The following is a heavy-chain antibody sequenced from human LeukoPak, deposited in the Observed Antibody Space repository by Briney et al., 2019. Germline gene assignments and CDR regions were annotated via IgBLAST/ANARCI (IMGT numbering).Heavy chain of an antibody. Sequence: GSSVKVCCKASGGTFSSYAISWVRPAPGQGLGWMGGIIPIFGTANYAQKFQGRVTITADESTSTAYMELSSMRSQDTAVYYCAAPGEYCSSTSCRKNLDYWGQGTLVTVSS. J-gene: IGHJ4*02. CDR1: GGTFSSYA. V-gene: IGHV1-69*01. CDR2: IIPIFGTA. CDR3: AAPGEYCSSTSCRKNLDY. D-gene: IGHD2-2*01.